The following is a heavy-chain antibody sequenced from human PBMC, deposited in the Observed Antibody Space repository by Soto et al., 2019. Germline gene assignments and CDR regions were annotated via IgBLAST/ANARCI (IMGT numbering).Heavy chain of an antibody. CDR3: ARDFGVGAAADNNWFDP. Sequence: ASVKVSCKASGYTFTGYYMHWVRQAPGQGLEWMGWINPNSGGTNYAQKFQGWVTMTRDTSISTAYMELSRLRSDDTAVYYCARDFGVGAAADNNWFDPWGQGTLVTVSS. J-gene: IGHJ5*02. CDR1: GYTFTGYY. V-gene: IGHV1-2*04. CDR2: INPNSGGT. D-gene: IGHD6-13*01.